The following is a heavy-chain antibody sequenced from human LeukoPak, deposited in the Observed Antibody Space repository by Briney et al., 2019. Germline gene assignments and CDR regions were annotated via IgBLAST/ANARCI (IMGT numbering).Heavy chain of an antibody. J-gene: IGHJ5*02. V-gene: IGHV4-59*12. D-gene: IGHD1-1*01. CDR1: GGSISSYY. CDR3: AREQQGYNWNDPCPISNWFDP. CDR2: IYYSGST. Sequence: SETLSLTCTVSGGSISSYYWSWIRQPPGKGLEWIGYIYYSGSTNYNPSLKSRVTISVDTSKNQFSLKLSSVTAADTAVYYCAREQQGYNWNDPCPISNWFDPWGQGTLVTVSS.